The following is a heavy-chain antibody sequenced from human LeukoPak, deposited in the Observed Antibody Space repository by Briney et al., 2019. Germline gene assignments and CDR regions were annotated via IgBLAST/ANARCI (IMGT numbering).Heavy chain of an antibody. CDR2: ISAYNGDT. CDR3: ARGPRRNDSSGYYLDY. Sequence: ASVKVSCKASGYTFTNYFITWVRQAPGQGLEWMGWISAYNGDTNYGQKLQGRVTMTTDTSTSTAYMELRSLTSDDTAVYYCARGPRRNDSSGYYLDYWGQGTLVTVSS. D-gene: IGHD3-22*01. V-gene: IGHV1-18*01. CDR1: GYTFTNYF. J-gene: IGHJ4*02.